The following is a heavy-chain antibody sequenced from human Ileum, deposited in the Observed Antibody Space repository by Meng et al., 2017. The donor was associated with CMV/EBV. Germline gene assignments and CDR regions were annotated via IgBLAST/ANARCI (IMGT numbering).Heavy chain of an antibody. CDR2: INPNGGFT. V-gene: IGHV1-46*01. Sequence: PSGYTFINYFMHWVRQAPGQGVEWIGKINPNGGFTNYAQKFQGRVTLTRDTSTSTVYMEMSSLKSDDTAVYYCARSIPTSNWLKFWGQGTLVTVSS. CDR3: ARSIPTSNWLKF. CDR1: GYTFINYF. J-gene: IGHJ1*01. D-gene: IGHD2-2*01.